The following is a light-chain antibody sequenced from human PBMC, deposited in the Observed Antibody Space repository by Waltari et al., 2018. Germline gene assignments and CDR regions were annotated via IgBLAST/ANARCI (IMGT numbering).Light chain of an antibody. CDR3: QSVDSSVTFDVV. CDR2: EDS. Sequence: SYELTQPPSVSVSPGQTARITCSGDALSKQYAYWYQQKPGQAPVLVIYEDSERPSGIPDRFSGSNSGTTVTLTISGVQTEDEADYYCQSVDSSVTFDVVFGGGTKLTVL. CDR1: ALSKQY. J-gene: IGLJ2*01. V-gene: IGLV3-25*03.